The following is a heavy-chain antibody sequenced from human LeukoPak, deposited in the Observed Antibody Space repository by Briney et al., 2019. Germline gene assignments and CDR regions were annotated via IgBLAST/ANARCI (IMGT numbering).Heavy chain of an antibody. CDR1: GFTFSSYA. CDR3: AKVRGGYRLYFDY. Sequence: PGGSPRLSCAASGFTFSSYAMSWVRQAPGKGLEWVSAISGSGGSTYYADSVKGRFTISRDNSKNTLYLQMNSLRAEDTAVYYCAKVRGGYRLYFDYWGQGTLVTVSS. CDR2: ISGSGGST. D-gene: IGHD1-26*01. J-gene: IGHJ4*02. V-gene: IGHV3-23*01.